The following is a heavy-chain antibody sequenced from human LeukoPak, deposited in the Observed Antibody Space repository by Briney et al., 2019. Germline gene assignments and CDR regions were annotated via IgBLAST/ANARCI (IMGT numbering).Heavy chain of an antibody. CDR3: ARSRYYAFWSGPYYYYMDV. Sequence: SQTLSLTCAISGDSVSSNSAAWNWIRQSPSRGLEWLGRTSYRSKWYNDYAVSVKSRITINPDTSKNQFSLQLNSVTPEDTAMYYCARSRYYAFWSGPYYYYMDVWGKGTTVTVSS. V-gene: IGHV6-1*01. D-gene: IGHD3-3*01. J-gene: IGHJ6*03. CDR2: TSYRSKWYN. CDR1: GDSVSSNSAA.